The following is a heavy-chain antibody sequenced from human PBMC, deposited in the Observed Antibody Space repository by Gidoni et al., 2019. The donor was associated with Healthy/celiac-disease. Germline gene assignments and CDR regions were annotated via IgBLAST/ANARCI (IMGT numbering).Heavy chain of an antibody. Sequence: EVQLLESGGGLVQPGGSLRLSCAASGFTFNNYDMTWVRQAPGKGLDWVSGVTASGGSTSYAGSVKGRFTISRDNSKNTLYLQMSSLRAEDTAVYYCAKAFSGKWFFDDWGQGTLVTVSS. J-gene: IGHJ4*02. V-gene: IGHV3-23*01. D-gene: IGHD3-22*01. CDR2: VTASGGST. CDR1: GFTFNNYD. CDR3: AKAFSGKWFFDD.